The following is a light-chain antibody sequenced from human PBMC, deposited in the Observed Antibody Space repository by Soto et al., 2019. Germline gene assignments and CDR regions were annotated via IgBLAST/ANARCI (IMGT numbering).Light chain of an antibody. CDR2: RND. J-gene: IGLJ1*01. V-gene: IGLV1-47*01. Sequence: QPVLTQPPSASGTPGQRVTLSCSGSSSYIGSKYVYWYQQLPGTAPKLLIYRNDQRPSRISDRFSGSKSGTSASLAISGLRSEDEADYYCAAWDDRLSGYVFGTGTKLPVL. CDR3: AAWDDRLSGYV. CDR1: SSYIGSKY.